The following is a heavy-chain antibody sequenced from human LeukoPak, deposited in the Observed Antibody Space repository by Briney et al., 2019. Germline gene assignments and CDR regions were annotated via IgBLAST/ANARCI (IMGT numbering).Heavy chain of an antibody. CDR1: GYTFTGYY. CDR3: ARTDYSNYDY. Sequence: ASVKVSCKASGYTFTGYYMHWVRQAPGQGLEWMGWISAYNGNTNYAQKLQGRVTMTTDTSTSTAYMELRSLRSDDTAVYYCARTDYSNYDYWGQGTLVTVSS. D-gene: IGHD4-11*01. CDR2: ISAYNGNT. J-gene: IGHJ4*02. V-gene: IGHV1-18*04.